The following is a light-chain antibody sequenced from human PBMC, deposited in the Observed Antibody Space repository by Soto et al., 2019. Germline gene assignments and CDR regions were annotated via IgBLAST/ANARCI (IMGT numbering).Light chain of an antibody. J-gene: IGKJ5*01. CDR3: QQYCSSLIT. Sequence: EIVLTQSPGTLSLSPGERATLSCRASQSVSSSYLAWYQQKPGQAPRLLIYGASSRATGIPDRFSGSGSGTDFTLTISRLETEDFAVYYCQQYCSSLITFGQGTRLEIK. CDR2: GAS. CDR1: QSVSSSY. V-gene: IGKV3-20*01.